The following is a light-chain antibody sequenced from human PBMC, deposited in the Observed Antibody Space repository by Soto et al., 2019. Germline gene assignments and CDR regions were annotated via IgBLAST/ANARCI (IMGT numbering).Light chain of an antibody. V-gene: IGLV2-14*01. CDR3: ISYTRIGTRGV. CDR2: EVS. CDR1: GSDVGGYNY. J-gene: IGLJ1*01. Sequence: QSALTQPASVSGSPGQSITISCTGTGSDVGGYNYVSWYQHHPGKAPKLMIYEVSNRPSGVSNRFSGSKSGNTASLTISGLQADDEADYYCISYTRIGTRGVFGTGTKVTVL.